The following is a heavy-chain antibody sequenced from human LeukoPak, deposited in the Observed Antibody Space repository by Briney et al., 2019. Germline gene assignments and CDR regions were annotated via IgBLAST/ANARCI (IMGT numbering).Heavy chain of an antibody. V-gene: IGHV4-59*01. J-gene: IGHJ4*02. CDR3: AREVDRAFDY. Sequence: PSETLSLTCTVSGGSISSYYWSWIRQPPGKGLEWIGYIYYSGSTNYNPSLKSRVTISVGTSKNQFSLKLSSVTAADTAVYYCAREVDRAFDYWGQGTLVTVSS. CDR2: IYYSGST. D-gene: IGHD3-10*01. CDR1: GGSISSYY.